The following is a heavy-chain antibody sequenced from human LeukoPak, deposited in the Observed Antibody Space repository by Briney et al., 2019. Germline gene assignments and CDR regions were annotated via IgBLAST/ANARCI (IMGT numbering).Heavy chain of an antibody. V-gene: IGHV4-31*03. D-gene: IGHD2-2*01. CDR1: GGSISSGGYY. CDR3: ARGVGVPAAIGRAFDI. CDR2: IYYSGST. J-gene: IGHJ3*02. Sequence: SETLSLTCTVSGGSISSGGYYWSWIRQHPGKGLEWIGYIYYSGSTYYNPSLKSRVTISEDTSKNQFSLKLSSVTTADTAVYYCARGVGVPAAIGRAFDIWGQGTMVTVSS.